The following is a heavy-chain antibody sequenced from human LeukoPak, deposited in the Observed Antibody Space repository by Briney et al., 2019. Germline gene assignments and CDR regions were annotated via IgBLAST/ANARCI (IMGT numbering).Heavy chain of an antibody. J-gene: IGHJ4*02. CDR1: GYTFTGYY. V-gene: IGHV1-2*02. D-gene: IGHD2-2*02. Sequence: ASVKVSCKASGYTFTGYYMHWVRQAPGQGLEWMGWINPNSGGTNYAQKFQGRVTMTRDTSISTAYMELSRLRSDDTAVYYCARDRLPIVVVPAAIDYWGQGTLVTVSS. CDR3: ARDRLPIVVVPAAIDY. CDR2: INPNSGGT.